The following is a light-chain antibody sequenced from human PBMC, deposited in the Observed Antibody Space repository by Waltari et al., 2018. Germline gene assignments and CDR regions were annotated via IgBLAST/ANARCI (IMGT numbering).Light chain of an antibody. CDR1: KLGDNS. V-gene: IGLV3-1*01. Sequence: SFDLTQPPSVSVSPGQTASITCSGDKLGDNSACWYPQKPGHSPVLVIYQDTKRPPASPERFSGSKSGNTATLAISGTQAVDEADYYCQAWDSSTYVFGTGTKVTVL. J-gene: IGLJ1*01. CDR3: QAWDSSTYV. CDR2: QDT.